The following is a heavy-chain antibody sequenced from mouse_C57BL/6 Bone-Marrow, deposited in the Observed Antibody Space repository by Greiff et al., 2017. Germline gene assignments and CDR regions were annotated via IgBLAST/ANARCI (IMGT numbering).Heavy chain of an antibody. D-gene: IGHD2-2*01. J-gene: IGHJ3*01. CDR2: LSSGSSTI. CDR3: ANMVTCAY. Sequence: EVMLVESGGGLVKPGGSLKLSCAASGFTFSDYGMPWVRQAPEKGLEWVAYLSSGSSTIYYAATVKGRFTISRDNAKNTLFLKMTSLRSEDTAMYYCANMVTCAYWGQGTLVTVSA. V-gene: IGHV5-17*01. CDR1: GFTFSDYG.